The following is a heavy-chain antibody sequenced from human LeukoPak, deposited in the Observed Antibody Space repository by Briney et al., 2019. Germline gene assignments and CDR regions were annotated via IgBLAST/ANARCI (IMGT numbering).Heavy chain of an antibody. D-gene: IGHD5-18*01. CDR2: IYYSGST. Sequence: PSETLSLTCTVSGGSISSYYWSWIRQPPGKGLEWIGYIYYSGSTNYNPSLKSRVTISVGTSKNQFSLKLSSVTAADTAVYYCARERTAMVPCGMDVWGQGTTVTVSS. V-gene: IGHV4-59*01. J-gene: IGHJ6*02. CDR3: ARERTAMVPCGMDV. CDR1: GGSISSYY.